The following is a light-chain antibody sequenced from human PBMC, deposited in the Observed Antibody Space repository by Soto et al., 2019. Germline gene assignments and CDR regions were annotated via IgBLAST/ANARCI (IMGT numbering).Light chain of an antibody. V-gene: IGLV2-14*01. CDR1: SSDVGGYNH. CDR2: EVS. Sequence: QSALTQPASLSGSPGQSITISCTGTSSDVGGYNHVSWYQQYPGKAPKLFIYEVSNRPSGVSYRFSGSKSGNTASLTISGFQAEDEANYYCSSYTSSSTPVVFGGGTKLTVL. CDR3: SSYTSSSTPVV. J-gene: IGLJ2*01.